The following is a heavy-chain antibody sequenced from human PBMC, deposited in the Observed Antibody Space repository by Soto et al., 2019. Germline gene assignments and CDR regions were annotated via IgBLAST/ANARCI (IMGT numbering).Heavy chain of an antibody. CDR2: INHSGST. D-gene: IGHD3-10*01. J-gene: IGHJ4*02. Sequence: QVQLQQWGAGLLKPSETLSLTCAVYGGSFSGYYWSWIRQPPGKGLEWIGEINHSGSTNYNPSLKRRVTISVDTSQNQFSLKLSSVTAADTAVYYCARLPRAVGEPTHDYWGQGTLVTVSS. CDR1: GGSFSGYY. CDR3: ARLPRAVGEPTHDY. V-gene: IGHV4-34*01.